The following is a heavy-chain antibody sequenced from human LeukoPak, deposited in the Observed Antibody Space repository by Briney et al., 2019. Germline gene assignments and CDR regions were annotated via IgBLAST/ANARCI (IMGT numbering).Heavy chain of an antibody. CDR3: ARVPAVAGISVLDY. CDR2: ISAYNGNT. Sequence: GASVKVSCKASGYTFTSYGISWVRQAPGQGLEWMGWISAYNGNTNYAQKLQGRVTMTTDTSTSTAYMELRSLRSDDTAVYYCARVPAVAGISVLDYWGQGTLVTVSS. D-gene: IGHD6-19*01. CDR1: GYTFTSYG. J-gene: IGHJ4*02. V-gene: IGHV1-18*01.